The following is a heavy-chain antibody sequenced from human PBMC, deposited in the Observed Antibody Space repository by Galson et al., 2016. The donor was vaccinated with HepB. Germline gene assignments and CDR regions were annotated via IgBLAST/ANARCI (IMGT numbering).Heavy chain of an antibody. CDR3: AKDGARPSPACFDY. CDR2: XXFGXXXT. D-gene: IGHD3-16*01. CDR1: GFAFGXXX. J-gene: IGHJ4*02. Sequence: SLRLSCAASGFAFGXXXMSXXXQAXXXGLXXVSXXXFGXXXTXXXDSXXGRFTISRDNSKNTLYLQXNGLRAEDTALYYCAKDGARPSPACFDYWGQXTLVXVSS. V-gene: IGHV3-23*01.